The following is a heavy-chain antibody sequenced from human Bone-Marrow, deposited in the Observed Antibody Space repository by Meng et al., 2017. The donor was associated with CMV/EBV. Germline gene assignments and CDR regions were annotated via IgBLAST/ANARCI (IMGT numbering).Heavy chain of an antibody. CDR3: ARTHCSSTSCSNYYYYGMDV. CDR2: MNPNSGNT. V-gene: IGHV1-8*03. CDR1: GYTFTSYD. D-gene: IGHD2-2*01. Sequence: ASVKVSCKASGYTFTSYDINWVRQATGQGLEWMGWMNPNSGNTGYAQKFQGRVTITRNTSISTAYMELSSLRSEDTAVYYCARTHCSSTSCSNYYYYGMDVWGRGTTVTVSS. J-gene: IGHJ6*02.